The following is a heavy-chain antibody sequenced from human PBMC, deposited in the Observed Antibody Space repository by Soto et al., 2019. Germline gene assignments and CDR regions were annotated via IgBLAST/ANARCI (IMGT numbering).Heavy chain of an antibody. J-gene: IGHJ6*02. D-gene: IGHD2-2*01. CDR3: AGHKGYCSSTSCYGMDV. V-gene: IGHV5-51*01. Sequence: GESLKISCKGSGYSFTSYWIVWVRQMPGKGLEWMGTIYPGDSDTRYSPSFRGQVTISADKSISTAYLQWNSLKASDTAMYFCAGHKGYCSSTSCYGMDVWGQGATVTVSS. CDR2: IYPGDSDT. CDR1: GYSFTSYW.